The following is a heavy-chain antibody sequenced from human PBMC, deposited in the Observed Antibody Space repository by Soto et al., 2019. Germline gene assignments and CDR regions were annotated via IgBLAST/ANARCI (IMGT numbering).Heavy chain of an antibody. CDR1: GYTFTSYA. D-gene: IGHD2-2*01. CDR2: INAGNGNT. CDR3: AKEGNIVGEPGFLSFDY. V-gene: IGHV1-3*01. Sequence: SVKVSCKASGYTFTSYAMHWVRQAPGQRLEWMGWINAGNGNTKYSQKFQGRVTITRDTSASTAYMELSSLRAEDTAVYYCAKEGNIVGEPGFLSFDYWGQGTLVTVSS. J-gene: IGHJ4*02.